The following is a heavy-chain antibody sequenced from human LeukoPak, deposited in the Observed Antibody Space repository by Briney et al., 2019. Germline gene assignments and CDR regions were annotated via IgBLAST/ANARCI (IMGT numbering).Heavy chain of an antibody. V-gene: IGHV3-23*01. J-gene: IGHJ6*02. CDR1: GFTFSSFA. CDR2: ISGSGGAT. D-gene: IGHD3-3*01. Sequence: PGGSLRLSCAASGFTFSSFAMSWVRRAPGKGLEWVSSISGSGGATYYPDSVKGRFTISRDNSENTLYLQINSLRAEDTAVYYCARVKYDFWSGDPWYGLPQGMDVWGQGTTVTVSS. CDR3: ARVKYDFWSGDPWYGLPQGMDV.